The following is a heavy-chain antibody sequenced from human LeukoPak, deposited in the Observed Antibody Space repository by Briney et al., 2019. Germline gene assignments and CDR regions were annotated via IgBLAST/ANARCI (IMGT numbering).Heavy chain of an antibody. Sequence: PGGSLRLSCAASGFTFSSYSMNWVRQAPGKGLEWVSYISSSSSTIYYADSVKGRFTISRDNAKNSLYLQMNSLRAEDTAVYYCARDREDHGGNSLGFDYWGQGTLVTVSS. V-gene: IGHV3-48*01. CDR2: ISSSSSTI. J-gene: IGHJ4*02. CDR1: GFTFSSYS. CDR3: ARDREDHGGNSLGFDY. D-gene: IGHD4-23*01.